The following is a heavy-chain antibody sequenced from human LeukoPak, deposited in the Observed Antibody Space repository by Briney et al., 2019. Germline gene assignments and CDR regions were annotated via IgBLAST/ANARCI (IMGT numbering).Heavy chain of an antibody. CDR2: INHSGST. V-gene: IGHV4-34*01. D-gene: IGHD2-2*02. Sequence: SETLSLTCAVYGGSFSGYYWSWIRQPPGKGLEWIGEINHSGSTNYNPSLKSRVTISVDTSKNQFSLKLSSVTAADTAVYYSARVPYQGYIPVFYYMDVWGKGTTVTVSS. J-gene: IGHJ6*03. CDR3: ARVPYQGYIPVFYYMDV. CDR1: GGSFSGYY.